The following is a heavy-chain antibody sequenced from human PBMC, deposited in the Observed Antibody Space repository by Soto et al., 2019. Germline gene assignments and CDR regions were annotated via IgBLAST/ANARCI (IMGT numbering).Heavy chain of an antibody. D-gene: IGHD6-19*01. J-gene: IGHJ4*02. V-gene: IGHV3-30*18. CDR1: GFTFSSYG. Sequence: GGSLRLSCAASGFTFSSYGMHWVRQAPGKGLEWVAVITYGGSNKYYADSVKGRFTISRDNSKNTLYLQMNSLRAEDTAVYYCAKAFLSIAVAYLDYWGQGTLVTVSS. CDR2: ITYGGSNK. CDR3: AKAFLSIAVAYLDY.